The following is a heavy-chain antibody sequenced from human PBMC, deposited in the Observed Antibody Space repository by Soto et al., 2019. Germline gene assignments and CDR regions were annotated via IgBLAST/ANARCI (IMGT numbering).Heavy chain of an antibody. J-gene: IGHJ4*02. D-gene: IGHD3-16*02. CDR2: IYNSVST. CDR1: GGSISSSTYY. CDR3: ARRPIMITLGGVIDYHFDF. Sequence: QLQLQESGPGLVKPSETLSLTCTVSGGSISSSTYYWGWIRQPPGKGLEWIGNIYNSVSTSYNPSFRSRVTISIDTSKNQFSLKLTSVSAADTAVYYCARRPIMITLGGVIDYHFDFWGQGSLVTVSS. V-gene: IGHV4-39*01.